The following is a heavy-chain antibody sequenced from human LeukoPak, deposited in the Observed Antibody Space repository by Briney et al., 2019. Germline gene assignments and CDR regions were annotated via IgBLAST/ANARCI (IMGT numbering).Heavy chain of an antibody. CDR1: GFTFSSYW. V-gene: IGHV3-7*01. D-gene: IGHD1-20*01. CDR3: ARGGSNWPHSPYYYYGMDV. Sequence: GGSLRLSCAASGFTFSSYWMSWVRQAPGKGLEWVANIKQDGSEKYYVDSVKGRFTISRDNAKNSLYLQMNSLRAEDTAVYYCARGGSNWPHSPYYYYGMDVWGQGTTVTVSS. CDR2: IKQDGSEK. J-gene: IGHJ6*02.